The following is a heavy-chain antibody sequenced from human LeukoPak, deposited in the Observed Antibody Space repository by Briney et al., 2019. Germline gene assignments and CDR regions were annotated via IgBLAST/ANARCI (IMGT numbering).Heavy chain of an antibody. CDR1: GGSISSGSYY. CDR3: ARDLDCSSTSCSDY. Sequence: SETLSLTCTVSGGSISSGSYYWSWIRQPAGKGLGWIGRIYTSGSTNYNPSLKSRVTMSVDTSKNQFSLKLSSVTAADTAVYYCARDLDCSSTSCSDYWGQGTLVTVSS. CDR2: IYTSGST. D-gene: IGHD2-2*01. J-gene: IGHJ4*02. V-gene: IGHV4-61*02.